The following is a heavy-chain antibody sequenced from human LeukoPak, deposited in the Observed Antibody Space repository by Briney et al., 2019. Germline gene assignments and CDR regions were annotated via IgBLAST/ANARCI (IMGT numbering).Heavy chain of an antibody. CDR1: GGSISSGGYY. CDR2: IYYSGST. Sequence: PSETLSLTCTVSGGSISSGGYYWSWIRQHPGKGLEWIGYIYYSGSTYYNPSLKSRVTISVDTSKNQFSLKLSSVTAADTDVYYCARVGFDLERGFDPWGQGTLVTVSS. V-gene: IGHV4-31*03. D-gene: IGHD1-1*01. CDR3: ARVGFDLERGFDP. J-gene: IGHJ5*02.